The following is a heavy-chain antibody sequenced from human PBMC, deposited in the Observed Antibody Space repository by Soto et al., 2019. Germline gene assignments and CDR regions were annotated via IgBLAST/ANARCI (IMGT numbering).Heavy chain of an antibody. D-gene: IGHD6-6*01. J-gene: IGHJ4*02. V-gene: IGHV3-48*01. Sequence: EVQLVESGGGLVQPGGSLRLSCAASGFIFSTHSMNWVRQAPGKGLEWVSYITSSSSTIFYADSVRGRFTISRDNANYALYLQMNSLRVEDTAVYYCARIVASSSSGLGDWGQGTLVTVSS. CDR3: ARIVASSSSGLGD. CDR1: GFIFSTHS. CDR2: ITSSSSTI.